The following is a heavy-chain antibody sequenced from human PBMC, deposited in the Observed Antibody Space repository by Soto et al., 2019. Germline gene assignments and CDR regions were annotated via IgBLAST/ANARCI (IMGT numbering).Heavy chain of an antibody. D-gene: IGHD3-16*01. CDR3: GEGGEDITSPYGMDV. Sequence: EVQLVESGGGLVKAGGSLRISCAASGFTFRTHTLLWVRQAPGKGLEWVSSISTGGTYLEYANSVKGRFTISRDDAKDSGFLQMNSLKTGGQAVFYCGEGGEDITSPYGMDVWGQGTTVTVSS. V-gene: IGHV3-21*02. J-gene: IGHJ6*02. CDR1: GFTFRTHT. CDR2: ISTGGTYL.